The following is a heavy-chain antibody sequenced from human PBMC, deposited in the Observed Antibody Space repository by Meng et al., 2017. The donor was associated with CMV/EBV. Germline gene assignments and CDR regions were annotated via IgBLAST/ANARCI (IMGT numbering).Heavy chain of an antibody. V-gene: IGHV3-30*04. J-gene: IGHJ5*02. CDR1: SNA. D-gene: IGHD3-3*01. CDR2: ISYDGSNK. Sequence: SNARPWVSQAPGKGLEWVAVISYDGSNKYYADSVKGRFTISRDNSKNTLYLQMNSLRAEDTAVYYCARCPEITIFGVASDLNWFDPWGQGTLVTVSS. CDR3: ARCPEITIFGVASDLNWFDP.